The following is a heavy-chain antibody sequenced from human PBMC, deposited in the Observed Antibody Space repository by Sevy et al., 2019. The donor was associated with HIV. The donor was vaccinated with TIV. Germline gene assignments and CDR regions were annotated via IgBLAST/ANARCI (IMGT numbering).Heavy chain of an antibody. CDR1: GGSFSGYY. V-gene: IGHV4-34*01. Sequence: SETLSLTCAVYGGSFSGYYWSWIRQPPGKGLEWIREINHSGSTNYNPSLKSRVTISVDTSKNQFSLKLSSVTAADTAVYYCARGSSGGYFDYWGQGTLVTVSS. CDR3: ARGSSGGYFDY. D-gene: IGHD6-19*01. J-gene: IGHJ4*02. CDR2: INHSGST.